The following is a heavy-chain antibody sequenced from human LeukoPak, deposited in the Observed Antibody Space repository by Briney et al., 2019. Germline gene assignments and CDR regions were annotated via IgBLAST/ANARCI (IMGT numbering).Heavy chain of an antibody. D-gene: IGHD5-18*01. J-gene: IGHJ1*01. CDR2: ISWDGGTT. Sequence: PGGSLRLSCAASGFAFEDYPMHWVRQAPGKGLEWVSLISWDGGTTYYADSVKGRFTISRDNSKNSLYLQMNSLRAEDTAVYYCARGGKRYSQLSEYFQHWGQGTLVTVSS. V-gene: IGHV3-43*01. CDR1: GFAFEDYP. CDR3: ARGGKRYSQLSEYFQH.